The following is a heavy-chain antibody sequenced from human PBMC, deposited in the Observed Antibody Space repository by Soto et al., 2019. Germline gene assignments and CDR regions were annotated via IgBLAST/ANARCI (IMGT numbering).Heavy chain of an antibody. CDR1: GYSFTSYW. CDR2: IYPGDSDT. CDR3: ARQGYSYGYKYYYYGMDV. D-gene: IGHD5-18*01. V-gene: IGHV5-51*01. J-gene: IGHJ6*02. Sequence: GESLKISCKGSGYSFTSYWIGWVRQMPGKGLEWMGIIYPGDSDTRYSPSFQGQVTISADKSISTAYLQWSSLKASDTAMYYCARQGYSYGYKYYYYGMDVWGQGTMVTVSS.